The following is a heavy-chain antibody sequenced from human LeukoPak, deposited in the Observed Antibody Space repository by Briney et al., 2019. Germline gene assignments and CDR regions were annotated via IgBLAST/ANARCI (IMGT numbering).Heavy chain of an antibody. Sequence: SETLSLTCTVSGGSISSSSYYWGWIRQPPGKGLEWIGSIYYSGSTYYNPSLKSRVTISVDTSKNQFSLKLSSVTAADTAVYYCARRRWELPGYFDYWGQGTLVTVSS. D-gene: IGHD1-26*01. CDR1: GGSISSSSYY. CDR3: ARRRWELPGYFDY. J-gene: IGHJ4*02. V-gene: IGHV4-39*07. CDR2: IYYSGST.